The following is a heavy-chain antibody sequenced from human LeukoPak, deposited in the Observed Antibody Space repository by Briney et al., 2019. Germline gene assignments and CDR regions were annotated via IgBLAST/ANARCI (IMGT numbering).Heavy chain of an antibody. CDR3: ARRGYSYDFDY. Sequence: GESLKISCQGSGYSFTKNWIGWVRQMPGKGLEWMGVIFPGDSDTRYSPYFQGRVIMSVDKTFNTAYLHWSSLKASDTATYYCARRGYSYDFDYWGQGTLVTISS. J-gene: IGHJ4*02. CDR1: GYSFTKNW. D-gene: IGHD5-18*01. V-gene: IGHV5-51*01. CDR2: IFPGDSDT.